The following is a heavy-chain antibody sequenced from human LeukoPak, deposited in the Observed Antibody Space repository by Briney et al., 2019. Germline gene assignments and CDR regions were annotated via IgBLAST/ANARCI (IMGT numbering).Heavy chain of an antibody. CDR2: IYPGDSDT. D-gene: IGHD3-22*01. Sequence: GESRQIPCQGSGYSFTSYWIGWVRQMPGKGLEWMGIIYPGDSDTRYSPSFQGQVTISADTSISTAYLQWSSLKASATAMSYCARHGNYYDSSGSDPRGHWFDPWGQGTLVTVSS. CDR1: GYSFTSYW. J-gene: IGHJ5*02. CDR3: ARHGNYYDSSGSDPRGHWFDP. V-gene: IGHV5-51*01.